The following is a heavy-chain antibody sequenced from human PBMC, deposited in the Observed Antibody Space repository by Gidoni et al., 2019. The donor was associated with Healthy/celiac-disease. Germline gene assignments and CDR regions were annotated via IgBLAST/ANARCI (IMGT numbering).Heavy chain of an antibody. CDR3: ARDSTGGYYDSSGYFNV. J-gene: IGHJ4*02. D-gene: IGHD3-22*01. Sequence: QLQLQESGPGLVKPSETLSLTCTVSGGSISSSSYYWGWIRQPPGKGLEWIGSIYYSGSTYYNPSLKSRVTISVDTSKNQFSLKLSSVTAADTAVYYCARDSTGGYYDSSGYFNVWGQGTLVTVSS. CDR2: IYYSGST. V-gene: IGHV4-39*07. CDR1: GGSISSSSYY.